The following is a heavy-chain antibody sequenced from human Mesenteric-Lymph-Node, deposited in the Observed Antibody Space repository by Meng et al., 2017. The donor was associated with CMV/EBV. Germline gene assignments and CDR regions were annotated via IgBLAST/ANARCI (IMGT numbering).Heavy chain of an antibody. CDR3: ARESSSSRAFDI. V-gene: IGHV4-59*01. Sequence: GSLRLSCTVSGGSISTYYWSWIRQPPGKGLEWIGYIYYSGSTNYNPSLKSRVTISVDTSKNQFSLKLSSVTAADMAVYYCARESSSSRAFDIWGQGTMVTVSS. CDR2: IYYSGST. J-gene: IGHJ3*02. CDR1: GGSISTYY.